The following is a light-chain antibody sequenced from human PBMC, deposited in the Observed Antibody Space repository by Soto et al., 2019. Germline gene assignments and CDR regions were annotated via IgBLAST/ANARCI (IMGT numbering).Light chain of an antibody. CDR1: SSDVGGYNY. CDR3: SSYAGSNNVV. J-gene: IGLJ2*01. CDR2: EVS. Sequence: QSALTQPPSASGSPGQSVTISCTGTSSDVGGYNYVSWYQQHPGKAPKLMIYEVSKRPSGVPDRFSGSKSGNTASLTVSGLLADDEADYYCSSYAGSNNVVFGGGTKVTVL. V-gene: IGLV2-8*01.